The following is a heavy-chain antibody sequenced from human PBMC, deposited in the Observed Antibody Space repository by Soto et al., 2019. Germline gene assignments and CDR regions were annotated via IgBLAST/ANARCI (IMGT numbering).Heavy chain of an antibody. V-gene: IGHV4-59*12. Sequence: SETLSLTCTVSGGSISTYYWTWIRQPPGKGLEWIGYIHFSGSTNYNPSLKSRVTISVDTSKNQFSLKLSSVTAADTAVYFCARGRSHRNYYYYYMDVWGKGTTVTVSS. CDR2: IHFSGST. CDR3: ARGRSHRNYYYYYMDV. CDR1: GGSISTYY. J-gene: IGHJ6*03.